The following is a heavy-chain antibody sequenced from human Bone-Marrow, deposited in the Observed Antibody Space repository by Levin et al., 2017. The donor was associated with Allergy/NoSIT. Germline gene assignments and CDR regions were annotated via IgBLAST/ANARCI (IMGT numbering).Heavy chain of an antibody. Sequence: GESLKISCAASGFMFSNSSMAWVRQAPGRGPEWVASLSGSGSYRYYADSVKGRFTISRDNAKKSLFLQMNSLRGEDTAIYYCVRDRHYYDSSGSFFPGPNDSWGQGTLLTVSS. J-gene: IGHJ4*02. CDR3: VRDRHYYDSSGSFFPGPNDS. D-gene: IGHD3-22*01. CDR1: GFMFSNSS. CDR2: LSGSGSYR. V-gene: IGHV3-21*01.